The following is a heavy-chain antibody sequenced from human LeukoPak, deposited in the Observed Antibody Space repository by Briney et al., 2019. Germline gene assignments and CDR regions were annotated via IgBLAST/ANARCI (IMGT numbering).Heavy chain of an antibody. Sequence: VSVKVSCKASGYTFTSYAMHWVRQAPGQRLEWMGWINTGNGNTKYSQKFQGRVTITRATSASTAYMELSSLRSEDTAVYYCARVGYSGYDSRPVFNYWGQGTLVTVSS. J-gene: IGHJ4*02. V-gene: IGHV1-3*04. CDR1: GYTFTSYA. D-gene: IGHD5-12*01. CDR2: INTGNGNT. CDR3: ARVGYSGYDSRPVFNY.